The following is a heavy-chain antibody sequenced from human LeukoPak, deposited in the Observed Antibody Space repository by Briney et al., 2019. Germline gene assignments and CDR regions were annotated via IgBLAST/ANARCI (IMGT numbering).Heavy chain of an antibody. Sequence: GASLVISYKGSGCLFTNYWISWVRQMPGKSLEWMGRIDPSDSYTNYSPSFQGHVTISADKSISTAYLQWSSLKASDTAMYYCARHSGYYYGSRTYYYGMDVGGKGTTVTVSS. D-gene: IGHD3-10*01. CDR3: ARHSGYYYGSRTYYYGMDV. V-gene: IGHV5-10-1*01. CDR1: GCLFTNYW. J-gene: IGHJ6*04. CDR2: IDPSDSYT.